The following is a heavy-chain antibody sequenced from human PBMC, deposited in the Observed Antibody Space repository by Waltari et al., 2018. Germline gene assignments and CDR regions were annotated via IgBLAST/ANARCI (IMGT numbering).Heavy chain of an antibody. CDR2: ITSSGSTI. Sequence: EVQLVESGGGLEQPGGSLRLSCVASGFTFSSYDMNWVRQAPGKGLEWVSYITSSGSTIYYADSVKGRFTISRDNAKNSLYLQMNSLRAEDTAVYYCARAKDGHGEDYWGQGTLVTVSS. D-gene: IGHD2-15*01. CDR3: ARAKDGHGEDY. CDR1: GFTFSSYD. J-gene: IGHJ4*02. V-gene: IGHV3-48*03.